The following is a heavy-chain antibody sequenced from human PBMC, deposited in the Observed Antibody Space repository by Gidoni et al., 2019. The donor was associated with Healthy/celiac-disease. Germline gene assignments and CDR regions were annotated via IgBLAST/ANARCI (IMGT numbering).Heavy chain of an antibody. CDR3: AREDRGSGWSHSFSG. D-gene: IGHD6-19*01. V-gene: IGHV3-48*02. J-gene: IGHJ4*02. CDR1: GFTFSSYS. Sequence: EVQLVESGGGLVQPGGSLRLSCAASGFTFSSYSMNWVRQAPGKGLEWVSYISSSSSTIYYADSVKGRFTISRDNAKNSLYLQMNSLRDEDTAVYYCAREDRGSGWSHSFSGWGQGTLVTVSS. CDR2: ISSSSSTI.